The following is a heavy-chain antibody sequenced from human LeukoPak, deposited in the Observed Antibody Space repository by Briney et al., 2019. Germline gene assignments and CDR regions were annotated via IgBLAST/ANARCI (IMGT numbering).Heavy chain of an antibody. J-gene: IGHJ6*02. CDR1: GFTFSSYA. D-gene: IGHD5-12*01. V-gene: IGHV3-66*01. Sequence: PGGSLRLSCAASGFTFSSYAMHWVRQAPGKGLEWVSVIYSGGSTYYADSVKGRFTISRDNSKNTLYLQMNSLRAEDTAVYYCARVSIVANYGMDVWGQGTTVTVSS. CDR3: ARVSIVANYGMDV. CDR2: IYSGGST.